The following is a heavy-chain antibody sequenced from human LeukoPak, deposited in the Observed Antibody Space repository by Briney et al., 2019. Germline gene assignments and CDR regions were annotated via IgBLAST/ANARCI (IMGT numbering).Heavy chain of an antibody. V-gene: IGHV1-2*02. CDR1: GYSFIGYY. CDR3: ARKPPYSGSPTSDAFDI. D-gene: IGHD1-26*01. Sequence: ASVKVSCKASGYSFIGYYMHWVRQAPGQGLEWMGWINPNSGGTNYAQKFQGRVTMTRDTSISTAYMELSRLRSDDTAVYYCARKPPYSGSPTSDAFDIWGQGTMVTVSS. J-gene: IGHJ3*02. CDR2: INPNSGGT.